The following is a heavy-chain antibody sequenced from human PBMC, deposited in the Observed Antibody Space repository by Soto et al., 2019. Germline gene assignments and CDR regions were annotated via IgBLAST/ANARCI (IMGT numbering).Heavy chain of an antibody. Sequence: PGGSLRLSCAASGFTFSSYSMNWVRQAPGKGLEWVSYISSSSSTIYYADSVKGRFTISRDNAKNSLYLQMNSLRDEDTAVYYCARDRGPWPEMKGGQWLDYYYYGMDVWGQGIMVTVSS. D-gene: IGHD6-19*01. J-gene: IGHJ6*02. V-gene: IGHV3-48*02. CDR1: GFTFSSYS. CDR2: ISSSSSTI. CDR3: ARDRGPWPEMKGGQWLDYYYYGMDV.